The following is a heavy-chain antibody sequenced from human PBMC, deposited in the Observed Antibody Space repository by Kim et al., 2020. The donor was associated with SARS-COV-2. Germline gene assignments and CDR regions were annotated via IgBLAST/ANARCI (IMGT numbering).Heavy chain of an antibody. D-gene: IGHD4-17*01. CDR3: ARDYYGGNSVDFDY. CDR2: IDGDGSST. V-gene: IGHV3-74*01. Sequence: GGSLRLSCAASGFTFSTYWMHWVRQAPGKGLVWVSRIDGDGSSTRYADSVKGRFTIYRDNARNTLYLQMNSLRAEDTALYYCARDYYGGNSVDFDYWGQG. CDR1: GFTFSTYW. J-gene: IGHJ4*02.